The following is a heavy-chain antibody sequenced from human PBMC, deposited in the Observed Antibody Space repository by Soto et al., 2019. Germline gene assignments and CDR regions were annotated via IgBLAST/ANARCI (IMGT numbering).Heavy chain of an antibody. CDR2: IIPIFGTA. J-gene: IGHJ4*02. V-gene: IGHV1-69*01. D-gene: IGHD5-18*01. CDR1: GGTFSSYA. Sequence: QVQLVQSGAEVKKPGSSVKVSCKASGGTFSSYAISWVRQAPGQGLEWMGGIIPIFGTANYAQKFQGRVTITADESTSTAYMELSSLTAEDTAVYYCAGCADTAMAYCPGDYWGQGTLVTVSS. CDR3: AGCADTAMAYCPGDY.